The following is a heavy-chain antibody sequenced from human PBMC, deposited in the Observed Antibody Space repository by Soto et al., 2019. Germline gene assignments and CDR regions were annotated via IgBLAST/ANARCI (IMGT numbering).Heavy chain of an antibody. V-gene: IGHV3-33*01. J-gene: IGHJ4*02. CDR3: ARDYDFSPVFADCSGGSCYSSPSGY. CDR2: IWYDGSNK. CDR1: GFTFSSYG. D-gene: IGHD2-15*01. Sequence: QVQLVESGGGVVQPGRSLRLSCAASGFTFSSYGMHWVRQAPGKGLEWVAVIWYDGSNKYYADSVKGRFTISRDNSKNTLYLQMNSLRAEDTAVYYCARDYDFSPVFADCSGGSCYSSPSGYWGQGTLVTVSS.